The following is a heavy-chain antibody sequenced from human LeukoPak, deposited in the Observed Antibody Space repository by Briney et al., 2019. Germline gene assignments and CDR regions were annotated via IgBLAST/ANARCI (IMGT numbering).Heavy chain of an antibody. J-gene: IGHJ5*02. D-gene: IGHD3-3*01. Sequence: PSETLSLTCAVSGYSISSGYYWGWIRPPPGKGLEWIGSIYHSGSTYYNPSLKSRVTISADTSKNQFSLKLSSVTAADTAVYYCARRGITIFGVVIIPNWFDPWGQGTLVTVSS. CDR3: ARRGITIFGVVIIPNWFDP. CDR2: IYHSGST. CDR1: GYSISSGYY. V-gene: IGHV4-38-2*01.